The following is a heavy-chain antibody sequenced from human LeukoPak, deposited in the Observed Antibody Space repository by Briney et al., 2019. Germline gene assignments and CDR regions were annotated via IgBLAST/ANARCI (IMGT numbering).Heavy chain of an antibody. CDR2: ISYTGST. D-gene: IGHD3-10*01. Sequence: SETLSLTCTVSGGSISRYYWSWIRQPPGKGLEWIGYISYTGSTTYNSSLKSRVTISLDTSQNQFSLKLTSVTPADTAVYYCARTAKYYYGSETYYFFNYWGQGTLVTVSS. CDR1: GGSISRYY. J-gene: IGHJ4*02. CDR3: ARTAKYYYGSETYYFFNY. V-gene: IGHV4-59*01.